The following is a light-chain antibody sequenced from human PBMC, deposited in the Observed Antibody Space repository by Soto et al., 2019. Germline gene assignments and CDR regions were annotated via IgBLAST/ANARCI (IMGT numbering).Light chain of an antibody. CDR2: EVN. CDR3: TSFTSSSTYV. J-gene: IGLJ1*01. V-gene: IGLV2-14*01. Sequence: SVLTQPASVSGSPGQSITISCTGTSSDVGGYNYVSWYQQHPDKAPKLMIYEVNKRPSGVSTRFSGSKSGNTASLTISGLQAEDEADYYCTSFTSSSTYVFGTGTKVTVL. CDR1: SSDVGGYNY.